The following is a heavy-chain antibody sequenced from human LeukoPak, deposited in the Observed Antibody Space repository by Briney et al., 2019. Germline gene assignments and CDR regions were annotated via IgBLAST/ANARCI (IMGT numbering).Heavy chain of an antibody. CDR3: VKSGTWADFDS. CDR2: ISNKGGST. V-gene: IGHV3-64D*09. J-gene: IGHJ4*02. Sequence: GGSLRLSCSASGFTFSSYGMHWVRQAPGKGLEYVSGISNKGGSTYYADSVKGRFTISRDNSKNSLHLQMSSLRADDTAVYYCVKSGTWADFDSWGQGTLVTVSS. CDR1: GFTFSSYG. D-gene: IGHD1-26*01.